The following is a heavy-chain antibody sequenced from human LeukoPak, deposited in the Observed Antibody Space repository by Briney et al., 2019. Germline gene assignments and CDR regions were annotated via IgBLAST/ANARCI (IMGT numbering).Heavy chain of an antibody. D-gene: IGHD6-19*01. V-gene: IGHV3-15*01. CDR1: GFTSSGYA. CDR2: IKSKTDGGTT. CDR3: TTLSGWYTY. J-gene: IGHJ4*02. Sequence: GGSLRLSCAAFGFTSSGYAMSWVRQAPGKGLEWVGRIKSKTDGGTTDYAAPVKGRFTISRDDSKNTLYLQMNSLKAEDTAVYYCTTLSGWYTYWGQGTLVTVSS.